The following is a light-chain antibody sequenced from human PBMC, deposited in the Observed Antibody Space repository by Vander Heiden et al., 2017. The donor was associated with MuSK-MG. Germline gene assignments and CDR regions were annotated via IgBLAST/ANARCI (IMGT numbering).Light chain of an antibody. CDR1: QNVRSN. CDR2: GAS. V-gene: IGKV3-15*01. J-gene: IGKJ4*01. Sequence: EKLMTQYPATLSVSPGERGTLSCRASQNVRSNLASYQQKPVQTPRLLIYGASTRATAIPARSSANASATEFTLTISSLLSTHSAVYFCRHENTWPLPFSGWTKLELK. CDR3: RHENTWPLP.